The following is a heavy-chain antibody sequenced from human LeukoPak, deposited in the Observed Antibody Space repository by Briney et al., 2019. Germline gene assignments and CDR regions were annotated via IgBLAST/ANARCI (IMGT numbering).Heavy chain of an antibody. D-gene: IGHD3-22*01. CDR1: GGSISSSSYY. Sequence: QPSETLSLTCTVSGGSISSSSYYWGWIRQPPGKGLEWIGSIYYSGSTYYNPSLKSRVTISVDTSKNQFSLKLSSVTAADTAVYYCARASGYYDSSGYHINYFDYWGQGTLVTVSS. CDR2: IYYSGST. J-gene: IGHJ4*02. V-gene: IGHV4-39*01. CDR3: ARASGYYDSSGYHINYFDY.